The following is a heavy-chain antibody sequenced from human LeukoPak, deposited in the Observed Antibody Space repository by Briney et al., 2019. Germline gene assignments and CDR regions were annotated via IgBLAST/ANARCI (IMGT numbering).Heavy chain of an antibody. CDR2: INHSGST. CDR3: ARGLEGRHCSSTSCLLLGRPTEYYYYMDV. CDR1: GGSFSGYY. V-gene: IGHV4-34*01. Sequence: PSETLSLTCAVYGGSFSGYYWSWIRQPPGKGLEWIGEINHSGSTNYNPSLKSRVTISVDTSKNQLSLKLSSVTAADTAVYYCARGLEGRHCSSTSCLLLGRPTEYYYYMDVWGKGTTVTVSS. J-gene: IGHJ6*03. D-gene: IGHD2-2*01.